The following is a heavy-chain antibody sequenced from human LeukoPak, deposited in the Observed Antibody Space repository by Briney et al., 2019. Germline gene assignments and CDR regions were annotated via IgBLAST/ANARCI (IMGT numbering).Heavy chain of an antibody. CDR2: IRGTSTDI. Sequence: GGSLRLSCAASGLSFSRYTLNWVRQAPGKGLEWVSSIRGTSTDIYYADSVKGRFTISRDNAKNSLYLQMNGLRVEDTAVYYCARDQVVTPPGTFDPWGQGTLVTVSS. CDR3: ARDQVVTPPGTFDP. J-gene: IGHJ5*02. D-gene: IGHD2-21*02. V-gene: IGHV3-21*01. CDR1: GLSFSRYT.